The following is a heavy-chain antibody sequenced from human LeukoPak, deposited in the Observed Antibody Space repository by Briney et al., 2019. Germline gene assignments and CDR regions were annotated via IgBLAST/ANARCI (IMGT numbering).Heavy chain of an antibody. CDR1: GYTFTGYY. CDR2: INPNSGGT. Sequence: ASVKVSCTASGYTFTGYYMHWVRQAPGQGLEWMGWINPNSGGTNYAQKFQGRVTMTRDTSISTGYMELSRLRSDDTALYYCARYTTTGTWDYWGQGTLVTVSS. D-gene: IGHD1-1*01. V-gene: IGHV1-2*02. CDR3: ARYTTTGTWDY. J-gene: IGHJ4*02.